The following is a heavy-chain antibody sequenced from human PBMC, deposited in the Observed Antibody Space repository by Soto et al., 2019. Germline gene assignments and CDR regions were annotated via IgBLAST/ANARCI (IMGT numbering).Heavy chain of an antibody. CDR2: VSVYNGHT. CDR3: ARWDDYGASDQYHFDN. Sequence: ASVKVSCKASGYTFTASGIAWVRQAPGQGLEWMGWVSVYNGHTEYSQKFLGRVAMTTDTSADTAYLDLRSLISDDAAVYYCARWDDYGASDQYHFDNWCQGTLVTVSS. D-gene: IGHD4-17*01. CDR1: GYTFTASG. V-gene: IGHV1-18*01. J-gene: IGHJ4*02.